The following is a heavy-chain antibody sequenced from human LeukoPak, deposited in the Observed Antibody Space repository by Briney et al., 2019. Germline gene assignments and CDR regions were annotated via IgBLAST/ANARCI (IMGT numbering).Heavy chain of an antibody. D-gene: IGHD1-26*01. Sequence: PGGSLRLSCAASGFTFSSYAMSWVRQAPGKGLEWVSAIRSSGGDTYYAGSVKGRFTISRDNSKNTLYLQMNRLRAEGTAVYYCAKDAVGGTAYYFDDWGQGTLVTVSS. CDR2: IRSSGGDT. CDR3: AKDAVGGTAYYFDD. J-gene: IGHJ4*02. V-gene: IGHV3-23*01. CDR1: GFTFSSYA.